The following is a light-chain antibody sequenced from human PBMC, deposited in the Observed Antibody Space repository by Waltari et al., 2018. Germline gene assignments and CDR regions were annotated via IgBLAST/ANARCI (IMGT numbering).Light chain of an antibody. V-gene: IGLV1-44*01. CDR1: SSNLASNT. J-gene: IGLJ2*01. CDR3: AAWEDSLNGVV. CDR2: NNN. Sequence: QSVLTQPPSASGTPGQGVTIPCSGSSSNLASNTGNWYQQLPGTAPKPLMYNNNQRPSGVPDRFSGSKSGTSASLAISGLQSEDESTYYCAAWEDSLNGVVFGGGTQLTVL.